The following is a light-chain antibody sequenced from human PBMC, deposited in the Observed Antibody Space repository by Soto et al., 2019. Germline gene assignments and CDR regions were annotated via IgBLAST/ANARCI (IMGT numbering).Light chain of an antibody. V-gene: IGKV3-15*01. CDR2: AAS. CDR3: QHYNNWPPYT. CDR1: QSVSSN. Sequence: EIVMTQSPATLSLSPGERATLSCRASQSVSSNLAWYQQKPGQVPRLLIYAASTRATGIPARFSGSGSGTDFTLTISSLQSEDFAVYYCQHYNNWPPYTFGQGTKLEIK. J-gene: IGKJ2*01.